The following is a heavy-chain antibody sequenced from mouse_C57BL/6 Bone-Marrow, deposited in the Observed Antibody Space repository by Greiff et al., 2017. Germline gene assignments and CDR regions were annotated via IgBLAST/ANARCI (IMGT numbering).Heavy chain of an antibody. CDR3: TEYDYDLYAMDY. Sequence: QVQLQQSGAELVRPGASVTLSCKASGYTFTDYEMHWVKQTPVHGLEWIGAIDPETGGTAYNQKFKGKAILTADKSSSTAYMELRSLTSEDSAVYYGTEYDYDLYAMDYWCQGTSVTVSS. CDR2: IDPETGGT. J-gene: IGHJ4*01. CDR1: GYTFTDYE. D-gene: IGHD2-4*01. V-gene: IGHV1-15*01.